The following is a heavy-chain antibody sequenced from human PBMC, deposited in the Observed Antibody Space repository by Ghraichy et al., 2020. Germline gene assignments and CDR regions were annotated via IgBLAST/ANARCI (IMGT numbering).Heavy chain of an antibody. J-gene: IGHJ4*02. V-gene: IGHV2-70*11. CDR2: IDWDDDK. CDR3: ARMTRVGSPPDY. Sequence: SGPTLVKPTQTLTLTCSFSGFSLDRGPMCVTWIRQPPGKALEWLGRIDWDDDKYYSTSLKTRLTISKDTLKNKVVLTMTNMDPVDTATYYCARMTRVGSPPDYWGQGIRVSVSS. D-gene: IGHD1-26*01. CDR1: GFSLDRGPMC.